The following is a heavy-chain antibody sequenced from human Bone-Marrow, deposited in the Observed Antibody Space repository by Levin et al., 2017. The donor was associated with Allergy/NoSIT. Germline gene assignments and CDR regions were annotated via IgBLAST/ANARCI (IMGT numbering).Heavy chain of an antibody. CDR3: ARLGGAAAGTSNIDY. CDR2: IYPGDSDT. J-gene: IGHJ4*02. V-gene: IGHV5-51*01. D-gene: IGHD6-13*01. Sequence: GESLKISCKGSGYSFTSYWIGWVRQMPGKGLEWMGIIYPGDSDTRYSPSFQGQVTISADKSISTAYLPWSSLKASDTAMYYCARLGGAAAGTSNIDYWGQGTLVTVSS. CDR1: GYSFTSYW.